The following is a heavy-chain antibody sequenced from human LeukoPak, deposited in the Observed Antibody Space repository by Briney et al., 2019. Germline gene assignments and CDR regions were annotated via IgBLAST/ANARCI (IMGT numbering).Heavy chain of an antibody. CDR2: ISGSGGST. J-gene: IGHJ4*02. CDR3: ARDSGYCSSTGCYVHYFDY. Sequence: GGSLRLSCAASGFTFDDYAMHWVRQAPGKGLEWVSGISGSGGSTYYADSVKGRFTISRDNSKNTLYLQMNSLRAEDTAVYYCARDSGYCSSTGCYVHYFDYWGQGTLVTVSS. D-gene: IGHD2-2*01. CDR1: GFTFDDYA. V-gene: IGHV3-23*01.